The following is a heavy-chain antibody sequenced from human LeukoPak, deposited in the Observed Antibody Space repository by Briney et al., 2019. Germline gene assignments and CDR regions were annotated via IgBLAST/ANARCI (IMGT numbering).Heavy chain of an antibody. CDR3: ARRSSGSRDY. CDR1: GGSISSYY. V-gene: IGHV4-59*01. Sequence: WETLSLTRTVSGGSISSYYWSWIRQPTGKGLEWIGYIYYSGSTNYNPSLKSRVTISVDTSKNQFSLKLSSVTAADTAVYYCARRSSGSRDYWGQGTLVTVSS. J-gene: IGHJ4*02. D-gene: IGHD6-19*01. CDR2: IYYSGST.